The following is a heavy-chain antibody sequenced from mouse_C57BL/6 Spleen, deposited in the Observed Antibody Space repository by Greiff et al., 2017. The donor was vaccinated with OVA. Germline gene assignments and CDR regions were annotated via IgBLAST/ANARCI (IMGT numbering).Heavy chain of an antibody. CDR1: GYTFTSYW. J-gene: IGHJ4*01. Sequence: VQLQQSGAELVRPGTSVKLSCKASGYTFTSYWMHWVKQRPGQGLEWIGVIDPSDSYTNYNQKFKGKATLTVDTSSSTAYMQLSSLTSEDSAVYYCAAGGYAMDYWGQGTSVTVSS. CDR2: IDPSDSYT. CDR3: AAGGYAMDY. V-gene: IGHV1-59*01.